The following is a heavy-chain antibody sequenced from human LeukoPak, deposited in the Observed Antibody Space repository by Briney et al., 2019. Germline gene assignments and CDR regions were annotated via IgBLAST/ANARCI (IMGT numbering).Heavy chain of an antibody. CDR3: ARMGSSWYSGYYYYYMDV. J-gene: IGHJ6*03. D-gene: IGHD6-13*01. CDR2: INHSGST. Sequence: SEILSLTCAVYGGSFSGHYWTWIRQPPGKGLEWIGEINHSGSTNYNPSLKSRVTISVDTSKNQFSLKVSSVTAADTAVYYCARMGSSWYSGYYYYYMDVWGKGTTVTVSS. V-gene: IGHV4-34*01. CDR1: GGSFSGHY.